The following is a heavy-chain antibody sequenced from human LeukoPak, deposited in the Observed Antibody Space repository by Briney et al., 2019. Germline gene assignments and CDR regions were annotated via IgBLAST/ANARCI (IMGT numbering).Heavy chain of an antibody. V-gene: IGHV3-23*01. CDR1: GFTFSSYA. CDR2: ISGSGGST. D-gene: IGHD6-19*01. CDR3: VKPLKPAVAAFDY. J-gene: IGHJ4*02. Sequence: GGSLRLSCAASGFTFSSYAMSWVRQAPGKGLEWVSAISGSGGSTYYADSVKGRFTISRDNSKNTLYLQMNSLRAEDTAVYYCVKPLKPAVAAFDYWGQGTLVTVSS.